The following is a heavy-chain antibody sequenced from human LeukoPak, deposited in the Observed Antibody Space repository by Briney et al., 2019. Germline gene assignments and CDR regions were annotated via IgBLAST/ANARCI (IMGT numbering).Heavy chain of an antibody. CDR3: ARRLGRKFGERFYYYHYMDV. CDR1: GFSFSRYW. CDR2: INHSGST. D-gene: IGHD3-10*01. V-gene: IGHV4-34*01. J-gene: IGHJ6*03. Sequence: PGGSLRLFCVASGFSFSRYWMSWVRQAPGKGLEWIGEINHSGSTKYNSSLKSRVTISVDTSKNQFSLKLSSVTAADTAVYYCARRLGRKFGERFYYYHYMDVWGKGTTVTISS.